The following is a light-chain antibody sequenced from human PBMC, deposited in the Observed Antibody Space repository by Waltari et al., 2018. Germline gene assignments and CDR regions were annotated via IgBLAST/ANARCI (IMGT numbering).Light chain of an antibody. CDR3: QQYNDWYS. V-gene: IGKV3-15*01. CDR2: DAS. Sequence: EKVMTPSPATLSVSPRDVVTLSCRASQSVSSNVAWYQHRPGQAPRLLIYDASTRASGIPARFSGSWSGTEFTLTISGLQSEDCALYYCQQYNDWYSFGQGTKLEIK. CDR1: QSVSSN. J-gene: IGKJ2*03.